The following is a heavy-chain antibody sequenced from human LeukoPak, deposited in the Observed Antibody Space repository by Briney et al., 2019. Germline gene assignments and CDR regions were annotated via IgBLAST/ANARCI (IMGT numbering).Heavy chain of an antibody. CDR2: VSTYNPNT. Sequence: ASVKVSCKAFGYSFTAYVISWVRQAPGQGLEWMGWVSTYNPNTNYAQKFQGRVTMTTDTSTSTVYIELRSLRSDDTAVYYCARSPARGYDILTNYNDYWGQGTLVTVS. D-gene: IGHD3-9*01. CDR3: ARSPARGYDILTNYNDY. CDR1: GYSFTAYV. J-gene: IGHJ4*02. V-gene: IGHV1-18*01.